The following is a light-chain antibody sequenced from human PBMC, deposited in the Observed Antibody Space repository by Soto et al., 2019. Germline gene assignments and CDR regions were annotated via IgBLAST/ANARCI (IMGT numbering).Light chain of an antibody. V-gene: IGKV3-11*01. CDR2: DAS. J-gene: IGKJ1*01. CDR1: QSVSSY. CDR3: QQSSDWPLT. Sequence: EIVLTQSPATLSLSPGERATLSCRASQSVSSYFAWYQQKPGQAPRLLIYDASSRATGIPARFSGSGSGTDFTLTISSLEPEDFAVYYCQQSSDWPLTFGQGTKVDIK.